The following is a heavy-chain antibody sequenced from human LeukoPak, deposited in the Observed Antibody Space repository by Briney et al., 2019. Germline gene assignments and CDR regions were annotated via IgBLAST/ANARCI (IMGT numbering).Heavy chain of an antibody. V-gene: IGHV1-69*04. J-gene: IGHJ4*02. Sequence: ASVKVSRKASGGTFSSYAISWVRQPPGQGVGWMGMIIPILGIANYAHKFQCRVTITADKSTSTAYMELSSLRSEDTAVYYCARLTDILTRIWGQGTLVTVSS. CDR1: GGTFSSYA. D-gene: IGHD3-9*01. CDR2: IIPILGIA. CDR3: ARLTDILTRI.